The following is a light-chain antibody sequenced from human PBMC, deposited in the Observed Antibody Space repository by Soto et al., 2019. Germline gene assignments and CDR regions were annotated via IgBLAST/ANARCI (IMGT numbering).Light chain of an antibody. CDR1: QNIINY. CDR2: TAS. Sequence: DIQMTQSPSSLSASVRDRVTITCRASQNIINYLNWYQQKPGRAPKILIYTASNLQSGVPSRFSGGGSGTEFTLTITSLQTEDFATYYCQQSYSSPWTVGQGTKVDIK. V-gene: IGKV1-39*01. CDR3: QQSYSSPWT. J-gene: IGKJ1*01.